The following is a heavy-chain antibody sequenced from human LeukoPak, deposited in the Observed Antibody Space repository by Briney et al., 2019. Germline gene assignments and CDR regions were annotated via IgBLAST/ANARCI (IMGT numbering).Heavy chain of an antibody. J-gene: IGHJ5*02. CDR1: GGSISSYY. D-gene: IGHD6-19*01. Sequence: SETLSLTCTVSGGSISSYYWSWIRQPPGKGLEWIGYIYDSGSTNYNPSLKSRVTISVETSKNQFSLKLSSVTAADTAVYYCARDSSGLNWFDPWGQGTLVTVSS. CDR2: IYDSGST. CDR3: ARDSSGLNWFDP. V-gene: IGHV4-59*12.